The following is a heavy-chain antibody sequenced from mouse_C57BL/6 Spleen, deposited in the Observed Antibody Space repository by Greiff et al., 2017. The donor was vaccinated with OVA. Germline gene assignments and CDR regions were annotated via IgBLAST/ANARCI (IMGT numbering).Heavy chain of an antibody. Sequence: DVQLVESGGGLVQPKGSLKLSCAASGFSFNTYAMNWVRQAPGKGLEWVARIRSKSNNYATYYADSVKDRFTISRDDSESMLYLQMNNLKTEDTAMYYCVRGGYYSYYAMDYWGQGTSVTVSS. J-gene: IGHJ4*01. CDR1: GFSFNTYA. CDR3: VRGGYYSYYAMDY. V-gene: IGHV10-1*01. CDR2: IRSKSNNYAT. D-gene: IGHD2-3*01.